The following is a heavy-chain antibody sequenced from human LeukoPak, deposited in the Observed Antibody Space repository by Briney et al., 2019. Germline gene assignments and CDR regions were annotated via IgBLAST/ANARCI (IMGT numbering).Heavy chain of an antibody. J-gene: IGHJ4*02. CDR3: ARADDYGDHYFDY. Sequence: GGSLRLSCAASGFTFSSYGMHWVRQAPGKGLEWVAVIWYDGSNKYYADSVKGRFTISRDNSKNTLYLQMNSLRAEDTAVDYCARADDYGDHYFDYWGQGTLVTVSS. CDR2: IWYDGSNK. V-gene: IGHV3-33*01. D-gene: IGHD4-17*01. CDR1: GFTFSSYG.